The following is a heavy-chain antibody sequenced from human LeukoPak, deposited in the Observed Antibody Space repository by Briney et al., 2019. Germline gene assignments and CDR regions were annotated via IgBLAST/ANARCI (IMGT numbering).Heavy chain of an antibody. J-gene: IGHJ4*02. Sequence: SVKVSCKASGFTFTSSAMQWVRQARGQRLEWIGWIVVGSGNTNYAQKFQERVTITRDMSTSTAYMELSSLRSEDTAVYYCAADKYGYSSGWYPAWYWGQGTLVTVSS. CDR3: AADKYGYSSGWYPAWY. CDR2: IVVGSGNT. V-gene: IGHV1-58*02. CDR1: GFTFTSSA. D-gene: IGHD6-19*01.